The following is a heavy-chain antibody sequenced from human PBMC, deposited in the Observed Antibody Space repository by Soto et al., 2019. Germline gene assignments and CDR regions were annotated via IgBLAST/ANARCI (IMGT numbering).Heavy chain of an antibody. CDR3: AKDRGVYSYGNFDY. J-gene: IGHJ4*02. D-gene: IGHD5-18*01. CDR2: ISYDGSNK. CDR1: GFTFSSYG. V-gene: IGHV3-30*18. Sequence: QVQLVESGGGVVQPGRSLRLSCAASGFTFSSYGMHWVRQAPGKGLEWVAVISYDGSNKYYADSVKGRFTISRDNSKNPLYLQMNSLRAEDTAVYYCAKDRGVYSYGNFDYWGQGTLVTVSS.